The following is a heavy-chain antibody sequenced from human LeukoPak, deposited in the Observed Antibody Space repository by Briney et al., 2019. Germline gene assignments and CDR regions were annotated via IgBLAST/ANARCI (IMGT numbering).Heavy chain of an antibody. V-gene: IGHV3-23*01. J-gene: IGHJ3*02. CDR1: GFTFSSYA. D-gene: IGHD2-15*01. CDR3: AKDYDGGTDAFDI. CDR2: ISGSGGST. Sequence: GGSLRLSCAASGFTFSSYAMSWVRQAPGKGLEWVSAISGSGGSTYYADSVKGRFTISRDNSKNTLYLQMNSLRAEDTAVYCCAKDYDGGTDAFDIWGQGTMVTVSS.